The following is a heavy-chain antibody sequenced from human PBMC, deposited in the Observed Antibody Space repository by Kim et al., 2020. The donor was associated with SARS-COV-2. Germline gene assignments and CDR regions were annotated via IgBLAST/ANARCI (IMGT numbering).Heavy chain of an antibody. J-gene: IGHJ4*02. CDR1: GGTFSSYA. Sequence: SVKVSCKASGGTFSSYAISWVRQAPGQGLEWMGGIIPIFGTANYAQKFQGRVTITADESTSTAYMELSSLRSEDTAVYYCARGSYHYDSSGFLPGYWGQGTLVTVSS. D-gene: IGHD3-22*01. CDR3: ARGSYHYDSSGFLPGY. V-gene: IGHV1-69*13. CDR2: IIPIFGTA.